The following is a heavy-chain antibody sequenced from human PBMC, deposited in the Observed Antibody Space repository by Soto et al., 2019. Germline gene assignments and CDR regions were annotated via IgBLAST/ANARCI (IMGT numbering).Heavy chain of an antibody. J-gene: IGHJ4*02. V-gene: IGHV3-23*01. Sequence: EVQLLDSGGGLVQPGGSLRLSCAASGFIFSNYVMTWVRQAPGKGLEWVSSISASGGSTYYADSVRGRFTISRDNSRNTVYLQMNSLRADDTAMYYCAKVPLRPSYFDYWGPGTLVTVSS. D-gene: IGHD4-17*01. CDR2: ISASGGST. CDR3: AKVPLRPSYFDY. CDR1: GFIFSNYV.